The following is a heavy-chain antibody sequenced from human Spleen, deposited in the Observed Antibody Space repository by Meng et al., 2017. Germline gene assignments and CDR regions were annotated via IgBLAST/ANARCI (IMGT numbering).Heavy chain of an antibody. D-gene: IGHD6-13*01. V-gene: IGHV1-2*06. J-gene: IGHJ4*02. Sequence: QGQLVQSGAEGKKPGASVKVSCKASGYTFPAYWLHWVRRAPGQGLEWMGRINPKSGDTHYAQRFRGRVTMTGDTSISTAYMELSGLRSDDTAMYYCTRDEDISAAGKLFGDYWGQGTLVTVSS. CDR3: TRDEDISAAGKLFGDY. CDR1: GYTFPAYW. CDR2: INPKSGDT.